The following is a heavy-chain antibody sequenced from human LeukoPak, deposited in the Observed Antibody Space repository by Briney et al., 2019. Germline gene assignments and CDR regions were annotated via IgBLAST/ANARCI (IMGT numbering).Heavy chain of an antibody. V-gene: IGHV3-30*02. CDR1: GFAFSSYA. D-gene: IGHD2-21*01. Sequence: GGSLRLSCAASGFAFSSYAMSWVRQAPGKGLEWVAFIRYDGSNKYYADSVKGRFTISRDNSKNTLYLQMNSLRAEDTAVYFCARDLWFRYWGQGTLVTVSS. J-gene: IGHJ4*02. CDR3: ARDLWFRY. CDR2: IRYDGSNK.